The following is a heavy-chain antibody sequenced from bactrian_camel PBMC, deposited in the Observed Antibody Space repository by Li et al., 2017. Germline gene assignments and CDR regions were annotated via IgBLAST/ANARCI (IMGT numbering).Heavy chain of an antibody. Sequence: VQLVESGGGSVQPGGSLRLSCVASGFTRWRGNMAWFRQAPGNEREAVAGMETDGTTSYADSVKGRFSISKDNAKNTLYLQMNNLKPEDTAMYYCAADYIGVWAGYESDFYYRGQGTQVTVS. CDR2: METDGTT. V-gene: IGHV3S10*01. CDR3: AADYIGVWAGYESDFYY. CDR1: GFTRWRGN. D-gene: IGHD4*01. J-gene: IGHJ4*01.